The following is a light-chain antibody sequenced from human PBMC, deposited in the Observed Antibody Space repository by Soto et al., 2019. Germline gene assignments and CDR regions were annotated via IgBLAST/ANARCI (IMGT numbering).Light chain of an antibody. CDR2: GAS. CDR1: QSVSNNY. J-gene: IGKJ5*01. V-gene: IGKV3D-20*02. Sequence: EIVLTQSPGTLSLSPGERATLSCRASQSVSNNYLAWYQQKPGQAPRLLIYGASNRATGIPDRFSGSGSGTDFTLTISSLQSEDFAVYYCQQRYNWPITFGQGTRLEIK. CDR3: QQRYNWPIT.